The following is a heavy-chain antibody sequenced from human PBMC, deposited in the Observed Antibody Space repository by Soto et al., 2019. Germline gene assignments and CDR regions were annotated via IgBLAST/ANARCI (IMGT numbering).Heavy chain of an antibody. CDR2: ISYDGTNI. J-gene: IGHJ6*03. V-gene: IGHV3-30*18. D-gene: IGHD1-1*01. Sequence: QVQLVVSGGGVVQPGRSLRLSCAASGFTFSSYGILWVRQAPGKGLEWVAVISYDGTNIYYADSVKGRFTISRDNSKNTLYLEMNTLSAEDTAVYYCAKDGPQLPQLYYMDVWGKGTTVTVSS. CDR3: AKDGPQLPQLYYMDV. CDR1: GFTFSSYG.